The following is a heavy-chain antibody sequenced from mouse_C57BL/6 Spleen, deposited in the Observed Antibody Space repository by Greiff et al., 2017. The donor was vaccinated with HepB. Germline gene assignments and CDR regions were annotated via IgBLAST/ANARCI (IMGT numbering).Heavy chain of an antibody. D-gene: IGHD1-1*01. CDR3: VRTGTTVVATLYYFDY. CDR1: GYSFTDYN. J-gene: IGHJ2*01. V-gene: IGHV1-39*01. CDR2: INPNYGTT. Sequence: EVKLVESGPELVKPGASVTISCKASGYSFTDYNMNWVKQSHGQSLEWIGVINPNYGTTSYNQKFKGKATLTVDQSSSTAYMKLNSLTSEDSAVYYCVRTGTTVVATLYYFDYWGQGTTLTVSS.